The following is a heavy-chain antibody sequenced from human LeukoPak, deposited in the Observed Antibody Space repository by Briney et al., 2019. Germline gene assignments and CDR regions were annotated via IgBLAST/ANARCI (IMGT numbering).Heavy chain of an antibody. CDR3: ARGGEGYDSSGPPPSDY. V-gene: IGHV1-2*02. CDR1: GYTFTGYY. D-gene: IGHD3-22*01. J-gene: IGHJ4*02. Sequence: ASVKVSCKASGYTFTGYYMHWVRQAPGQGLEWMGWINPNSGGTNYAQKFQGRVTMTRDTSISTAYMELSRLRSDDTAVYYCARGGEGYDSSGPPPSDYWGQGTLVTVSS. CDR2: INPNSGGT.